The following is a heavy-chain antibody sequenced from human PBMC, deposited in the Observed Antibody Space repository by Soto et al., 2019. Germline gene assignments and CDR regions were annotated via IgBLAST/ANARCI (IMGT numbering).Heavy chain of an antibody. CDR2: IYSGGST. CDR3: ARDSQESHFDP. V-gene: IGHV3-53*01. CDR1: GFTVSSHY. J-gene: IGHJ5*02. Sequence: PGRALTLSCAASGFTVSSHYMTWVRQAPGKGLEWVSVIYSGGSTYYADSVKGRFTISRDNSKNTLYLQMNSLRAEDTAVYYCARDSQESHFDPRGQGTLVTVPS.